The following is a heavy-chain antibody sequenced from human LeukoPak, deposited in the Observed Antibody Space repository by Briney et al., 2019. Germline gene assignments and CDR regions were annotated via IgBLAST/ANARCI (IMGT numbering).Heavy chain of an antibody. CDR2: IYYSGST. J-gene: IGHJ6*03. CDR1: GGSISSYY. D-gene: IGHD2/OR15-2a*01. Sequence: PSETLSLTCTVSGGSISSYYWSWIRQPPGKGLEWIGYIYYSGSTNYNPSLKSRVTISVDTSKNQFSLKLSSVTAADRAVYYCARGFLYYYYMDVWGKGTTVTVSS. CDR3: ARGFLYYYYMDV. V-gene: IGHV4-59*01.